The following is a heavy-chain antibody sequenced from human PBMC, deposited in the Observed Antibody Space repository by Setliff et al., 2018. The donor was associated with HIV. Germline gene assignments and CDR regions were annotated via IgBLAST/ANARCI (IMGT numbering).Heavy chain of an antibody. D-gene: IGHD6-6*01. J-gene: IGHJ6*02. Sequence: SETLSLTCTVSGGSISSGSYYWSWIRQPPGKGLEWIGYIYYTGSTNYNPSLKSRLTISVDTSKNQFSLNLTSVTAADTAVYYCARDPASSRGGTDVWGQGTTVTVSS. V-gene: IGHV4-61*01. CDR3: ARDPASSRGGTDV. CDR2: IYYTGST. CDR1: GGSISSGSYY.